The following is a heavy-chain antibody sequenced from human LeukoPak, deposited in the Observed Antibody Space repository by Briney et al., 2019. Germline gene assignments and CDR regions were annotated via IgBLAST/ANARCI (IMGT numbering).Heavy chain of an antibody. CDR3: ARSPINKYSGSYLYYFDY. CDR2: IYYSGST. J-gene: IGHJ4*02. D-gene: IGHD3-10*01. V-gene: IGHV4-59*01. Sequence: SETLSLTCTVSGVSISSYYWSWIRQPPGKGLEWIGYIYYSGSTNYNPSLKSRVTISVDTSKNQFSLKLSSVTAADTAVYYCARSPINKYSGSYLYYFDYWDQGTLVTVSS. CDR1: GVSISSYY.